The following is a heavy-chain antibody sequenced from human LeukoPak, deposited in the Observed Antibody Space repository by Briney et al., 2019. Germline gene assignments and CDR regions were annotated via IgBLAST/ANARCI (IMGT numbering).Heavy chain of an antibody. D-gene: IGHD7-27*01. CDR1: GFTFSSSA. CDR2: ISASGGST. CDR3: AKDGGLWVSAHWGDS. V-gene: IGHV3-23*01. J-gene: IGHJ4*02. Sequence: GGSLRLSCAASGFTFSSSAMSWVRQVPGKGLEWVSGISASGGSTYYADSVRGRFTISRDNSKNTLYVQMNSLRDEDTAVYYCAKDGGLWVSAHWGDSWGRGTLVTVSS.